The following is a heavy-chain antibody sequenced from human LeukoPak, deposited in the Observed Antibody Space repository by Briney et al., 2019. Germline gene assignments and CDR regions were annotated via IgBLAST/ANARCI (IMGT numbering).Heavy chain of an antibody. CDR1: GFTFSSYG. CDR3: ARLGYCSSTSCFWGMDV. Sequence: GGSLRLSCAASGFTFSSYGMHWVRQAPGKGLEWAAVIWYDGSNKYYADSVKGRFTISRDNSKNTLYLQMNSLRAEDTAVYYCARLGYCSSTSCFWGMDVWGQGTTVTVSS. D-gene: IGHD2-2*01. V-gene: IGHV3-33*01. J-gene: IGHJ6*02. CDR2: IWYDGSNK.